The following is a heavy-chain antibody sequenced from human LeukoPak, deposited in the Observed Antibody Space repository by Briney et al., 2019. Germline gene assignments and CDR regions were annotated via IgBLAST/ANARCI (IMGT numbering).Heavy chain of an antibody. J-gene: IGHJ6*02. CDR2: IYYSGTT. CDR3: ARHQLPDYYYYGMDV. D-gene: IGHD3-10*01. V-gene: IGHV4-59*08. CDR1: GGSISSYY. Sequence: SETLSLTCTVSGGSISSYYWSWIRQPPGKGLEWLGYIYYSGTTNYNPSLKSRVTILVDTSKNQFSLKLSSVTAADTAVYYCARHQLPDYYYYGMDVWGQGTTVTVSS.